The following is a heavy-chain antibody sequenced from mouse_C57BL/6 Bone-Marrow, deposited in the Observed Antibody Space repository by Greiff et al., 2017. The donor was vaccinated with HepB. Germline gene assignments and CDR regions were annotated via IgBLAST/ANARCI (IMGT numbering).Heavy chain of an antibody. Sequence: QVQLQQPGAELVKPGASVKLSCKASGYTFPSYWMQWVKQRPGQGLEWIGEIDPSDSYTNYNQKFKGKATLTVDTSSSTAYMQLSSLTSEDSAVYYCATLLPPYWYFDVWGTGTTVTVSS. J-gene: IGHJ1*03. CDR1: GYTFPSYW. V-gene: IGHV1-50*01. D-gene: IGHD1-1*01. CDR3: ATLLPPYWYFDV. CDR2: IDPSDSYT.